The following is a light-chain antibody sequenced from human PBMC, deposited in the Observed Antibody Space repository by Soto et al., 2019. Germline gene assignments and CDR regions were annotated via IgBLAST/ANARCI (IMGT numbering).Light chain of an antibody. CDR2: AAS. CDR1: QSISSY. V-gene: IGKV1-39*01. Sequence: DLQMTQSPSSLSASVGDRVTITCRASQSISSYLNWYQQKPGKAPKLLIYAASSLQSGVPSRFXGSGSGTDFTLTISSLQPEDFATYYCQQSYSTPRYTFGQGTKLEIK. CDR3: QQSYSTPRYT. J-gene: IGKJ2*01.